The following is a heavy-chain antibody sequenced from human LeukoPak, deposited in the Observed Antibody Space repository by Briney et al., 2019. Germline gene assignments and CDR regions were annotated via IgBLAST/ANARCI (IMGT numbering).Heavy chain of an antibody. CDR1: GGSMSSSSYY. D-gene: IGHD4-17*01. CDR3: ARHGTVTHRFDY. CDR2: IYYSGST. J-gene: IGHJ4*02. V-gene: IGHV4-39*01. Sequence: SETLSLTCGVSGGSMSSSSYYWGWIRQPPGKGLEWIGSIYYSGSTYYNPSLKSRVTISVDSSENQCSLKLSSVTAADTAVYYCARHGTVTHRFDYWGQGTLVTVSS.